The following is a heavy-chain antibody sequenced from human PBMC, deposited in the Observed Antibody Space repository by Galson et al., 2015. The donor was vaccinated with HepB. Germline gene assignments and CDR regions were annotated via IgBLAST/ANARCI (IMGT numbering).Heavy chain of an antibody. CDR3: ARTTFSGSYRDYYYYGMDV. J-gene: IGHJ6*02. V-gene: IGHV3-30-3*01. CDR2: ISYDGSNK. D-gene: IGHD1-26*01. Sequence: SLRLSCAASGFTFSSYAMHWVRQAPGKGLEWVAVISYDGSNKYYADSVMGRFTISRDNFKNTLYLQMNSLRAKDTAVYYCARTTFSGSYRDYYYYGMDVWGQGTTVTVSS. CDR1: GFTFSSYA.